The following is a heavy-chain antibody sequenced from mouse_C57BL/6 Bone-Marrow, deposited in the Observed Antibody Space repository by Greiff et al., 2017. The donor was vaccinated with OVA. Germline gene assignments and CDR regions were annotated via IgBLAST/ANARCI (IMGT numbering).Heavy chain of an antibody. CDR1: GYSFTSYY. Sequence: VQLQQSGPELVKPGASVKISCKASGYSFTSYYIHWVKQRPGQGLEGIGWIYPGSGNTKYNEKFKGKATLTADTSSSTAYMQLSSLTSEDSAVYYCARNYGSSPFAYWGQGTLVTVSA. V-gene: IGHV1-66*01. D-gene: IGHD1-1*01. CDR2: IYPGSGNT. J-gene: IGHJ3*01. CDR3: ARNYGSSPFAY.